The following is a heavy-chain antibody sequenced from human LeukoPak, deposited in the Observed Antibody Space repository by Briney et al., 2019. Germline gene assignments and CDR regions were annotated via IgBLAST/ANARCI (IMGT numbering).Heavy chain of an antibody. D-gene: IGHD6-19*01. CDR1: GFPFSTYA. V-gene: IGHV3-23*01. J-gene: IGHJ4*02. CDR2: VSGSGGDT. CDR3: AKFPHSYSSGYDY. Sequence: GGSLRLSCGASGFPFSTYALSWVRQAPGKGLEWVSVVSGSGGDTYYADSVKGRFTVSRDNSKNTLYLQMDSLRAEDTAVYYCAKFPHSYSSGYDYWGQGTLVTVSS.